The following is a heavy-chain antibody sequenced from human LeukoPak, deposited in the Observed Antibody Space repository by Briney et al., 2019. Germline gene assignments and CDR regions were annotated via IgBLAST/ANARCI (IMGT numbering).Heavy chain of an antibody. CDR3: AKDQLVRGVISHAFDI. CDR1: GFTFSSYA. D-gene: IGHD3-10*01. Sequence: PGGSLRLSCAASGFTFSSYAMSWVRQAPWKGLEWVSAISGSGGSTYYADSVKGRFTISRDNSKNTLYLQMNSLRAEDTAVYYCAKDQLVRGVISHAFDIWGQGTMVTVSS. V-gene: IGHV3-23*01. J-gene: IGHJ3*02. CDR2: ISGSGGST.